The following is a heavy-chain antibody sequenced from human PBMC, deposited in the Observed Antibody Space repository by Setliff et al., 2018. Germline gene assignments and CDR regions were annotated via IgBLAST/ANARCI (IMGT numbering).Heavy chain of an antibody. CDR1: GFTFSNAW. V-gene: IGHV3-72*01. CDR2: SRDKASSYTT. D-gene: IGHD3-10*01. CDR3: VRTVVPGYQFDS. Sequence: GGSLRLSCAASGFTFSNAWMNWVRQAPGRGLEWVARSRDKASSYTTEYAASVKGRFTIARDKSKNSVYLQMNSLKTEDAAVYYCVRTVVPGYQFDSWGQGTLVTVSS. J-gene: IGHJ4*02.